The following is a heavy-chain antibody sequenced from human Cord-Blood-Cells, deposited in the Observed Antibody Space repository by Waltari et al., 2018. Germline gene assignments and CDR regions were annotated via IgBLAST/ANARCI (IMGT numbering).Heavy chain of an antibody. CDR3: ARGACSSTSCYGAFDI. CDR2: INHSGST. J-gene: IGHJ3*02. Sequence: QVQLQPWGAGLLQPSETLSLTCAVYCGSFRGYSSRWIRQPPGQGLEWIGEINHSGSTNHNPALKSRVTIAVDTSKNQFALKLSSVTAADTAVYYCARGACSSTSCYGAFDIWGQGTMVTVSS. CDR1: CGSFRGYS. D-gene: IGHD2-2*01. V-gene: IGHV4-34*01.